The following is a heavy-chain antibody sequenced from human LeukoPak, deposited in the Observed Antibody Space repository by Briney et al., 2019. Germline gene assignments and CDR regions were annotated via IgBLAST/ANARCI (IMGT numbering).Heavy chain of an antibody. J-gene: IGHJ5*02. CDR3: ARSRGDYDFWSGYYYNWLDP. CDR1: GFTFSDYY. D-gene: IGHD3-3*01. Sequence: GGSLRLSCAASGFTFSDYYMSWIRQAPGKGLEWVSYISSSGSTIYYADSVKGRFTISRDNAKNSLYLQMNSLRAEDTAVYDCARSRGDYDFWSGYYYNWLDPWGQGTLVTVSS. CDR2: ISSSGSTI. V-gene: IGHV3-11*01.